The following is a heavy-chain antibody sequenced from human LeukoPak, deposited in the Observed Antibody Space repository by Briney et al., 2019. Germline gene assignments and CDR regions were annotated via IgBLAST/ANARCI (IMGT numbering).Heavy chain of an antibody. V-gene: IGHV1-2*02. J-gene: IGHJ4*02. CDR3: ARDSLVWSYCDFWSGYHDY. Sequence: ASVKVSCKASGYTFTGYYMHWVRQAPGQGLEWMGWINPNSGGTNYAQKFQGRVTMTRDTSISTAYMELSRLRSDDTAVYYCARDSLVWSYCDFWSGYHDYWGQGTLVTVSS. CDR1: GYTFTGYY. D-gene: IGHD3-3*01. CDR2: INPNSGGT.